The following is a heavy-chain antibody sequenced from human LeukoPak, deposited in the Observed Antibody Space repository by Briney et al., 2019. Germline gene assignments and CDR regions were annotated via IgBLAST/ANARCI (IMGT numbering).Heavy chain of an antibody. D-gene: IGHD3-22*01. CDR2: INPNSGGT. Sequence: GASVKVSCKASGYTFTGYYMHWVRQAPGQGLEWMGWINPNSGGTNYAQKFQGRVTMTRDTSISTAYMELSRLRSDDTAVYYCARDGQDYYDSSGYSTPFFDYWGQGTLVTVSS. J-gene: IGHJ4*02. V-gene: IGHV1-2*02. CDR3: ARDGQDYYDSSGYSTPFFDY. CDR1: GYTFTGYY.